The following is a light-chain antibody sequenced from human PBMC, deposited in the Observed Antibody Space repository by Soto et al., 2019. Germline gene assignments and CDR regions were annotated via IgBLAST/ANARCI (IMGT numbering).Light chain of an antibody. CDR1: SSNIGSNT. V-gene: IGLV1-44*01. CDR3: AAWDDSLTGGEVV. J-gene: IGLJ3*02. CDR2: SHN. Sequence: QSVLTQPPSASGTPGQRVTISCSGSSSNIGSNTVNWYQQLPGTAPKPLIYSHNQRPSGFPDRFSASKSVTSASLAISGLQSEDEADYYCAAWDDSLTGGEVVFGGGTKLTVL.